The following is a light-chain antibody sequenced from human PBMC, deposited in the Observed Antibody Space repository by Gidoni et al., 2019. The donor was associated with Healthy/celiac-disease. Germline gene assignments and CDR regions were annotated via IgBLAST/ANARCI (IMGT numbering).Light chain of an antibody. CDR1: QRLSSW. V-gene: IGKV1-5*03. J-gene: IGKJ2*01. CDR2: KAS. CDR3: QQYNSYSYT. Sequence: DIQMTQSPSTLSASVGDRVTIPCRASQRLSSWLAWYQQKPGKAPKLLIYKASSLESGVPSRFSGSGSGTEFTLTISSLQPDDFATYYCQQYNSYSYTFGQGTKLEIK.